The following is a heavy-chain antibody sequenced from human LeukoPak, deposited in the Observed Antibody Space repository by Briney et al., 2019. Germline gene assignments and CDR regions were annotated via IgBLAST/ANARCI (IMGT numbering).Heavy chain of an antibody. D-gene: IGHD2-2*01. CDR2: ISYDGSNK. CDR3: ARDLGSVPTYGMDV. Sequence: GGSLRLSCAASGFTFSSYAMHWVRQAPGKGLEWVAVISYDGSNKYYADSVKGRFTISRDNSKNTLYLQMNSLRAEDTAVYYCARDLGSVPTYGMDVWGQGTTVTVSS. V-gene: IGHV3-30*04. CDR1: GFTFSSYA. J-gene: IGHJ6*02.